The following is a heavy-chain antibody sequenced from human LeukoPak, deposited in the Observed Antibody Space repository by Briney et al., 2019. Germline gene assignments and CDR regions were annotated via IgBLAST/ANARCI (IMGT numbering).Heavy chain of an antibody. J-gene: IGHJ4*02. D-gene: IGHD3-10*01. CDR1: GFTFSSYG. CDR2: IRYDGSNK. V-gene: IGHV3-30*02. Sequence: GGSLRLSCAASGFTFSSYGMHWVRQAPGKGLEWVAFIRYDGSNKYYADSVKGRFTISRDNSKNTLYLQMNSLRPEDTAVYYCAKDTLPLAAGPGSYYRAPDYWGQGTLVTVSS. CDR3: AKDTLPLAAGPGSYYRAPDY.